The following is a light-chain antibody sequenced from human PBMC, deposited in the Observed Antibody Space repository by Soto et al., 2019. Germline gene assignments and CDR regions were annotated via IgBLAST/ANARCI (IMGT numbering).Light chain of an antibody. CDR2: SAS. V-gene: IGKV1D-12*01. CDR1: KDISTS. J-gene: IGKJ1*01. CDR3: TQAASFPWT. Sequence: QVTQSPSSVSASVGDRVTITCQTSKDISTSVAWYQQKPWKAPNLLIYSASALHRGVPSRFSGSGSGEDFTLTVSSLQPEDFATYYSTQAASFPWTVVRGTKADIX.